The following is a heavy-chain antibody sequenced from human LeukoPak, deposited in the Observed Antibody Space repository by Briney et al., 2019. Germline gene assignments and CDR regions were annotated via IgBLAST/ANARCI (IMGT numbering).Heavy chain of an antibody. CDR2: IYPGDSDT. CDR3: ARPHGYCSGGSCYSSDYFDY. V-gene: IGHV5-51*01. J-gene: IGHJ4*02. CDR1: GCSFTSYW. Sequence: GESLKISCKGSGCSFTSYWIGWVRQMPGKGLEWMGIIYPGDSDTRYSPSFQGQVTISADKSISTAYLQWSSLKASDTAMYYCARPHGYCSGGSCYSSDYFDYWGQGTLVTVSS. D-gene: IGHD2-15*01.